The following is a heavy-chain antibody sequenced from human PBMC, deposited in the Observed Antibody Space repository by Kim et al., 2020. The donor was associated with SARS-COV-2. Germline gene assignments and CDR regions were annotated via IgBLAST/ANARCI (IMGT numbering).Heavy chain of an antibody. D-gene: IGHD3-22*01. CDR1: GYTFTSYY. CDR3: ARVAIDSSALGQSFDY. Sequence: ASVKVSCKASGYTFTSYYMHWVRQAPGQGLEWMGIINPSGGSTSYAQKFQGRVTMTRDTSTSTVYMELSSLRSEDTAVYYCARVAIDSSALGQSFDYWGQGTLVTVSS. V-gene: IGHV1-46*01. J-gene: IGHJ4*02. CDR2: INPSGGST.